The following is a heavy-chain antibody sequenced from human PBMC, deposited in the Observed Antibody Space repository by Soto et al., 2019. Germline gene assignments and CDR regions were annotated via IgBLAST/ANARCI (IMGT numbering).Heavy chain of an antibody. V-gene: IGHV3-23*01. CDR1: VFTFSSYA. CDR2: ISGSGGST. D-gene: IGHD2-15*01. Sequence: PGGSLRLSCAASVFTFSSYALSWVRQAPGKGLEWVSAISGSGGSTYYADSVKGRFTISRDNSKNTLYLQMNSLRAEDTAVYYCAKGDCSGGSCYFNWFDPWGQGTLVTVSS. CDR3: AKGDCSGGSCYFNWFDP. J-gene: IGHJ5*02.